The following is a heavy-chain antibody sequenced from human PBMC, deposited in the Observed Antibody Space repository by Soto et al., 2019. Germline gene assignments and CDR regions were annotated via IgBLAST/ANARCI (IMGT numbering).Heavy chain of an antibody. D-gene: IGHD3-22*01. CDR1: GYSFTSYW. CDR3: ASYYYASSGHPDEAFDI. V-gene: IGHV5-10-1*01. Sequence: PGESLKISCKGSGYSFTSYWISWVRQMPGKGLEWMGRIDPSDSYTNYSPSFQGHVTISADKSISTAYLQWSSLKASDTAMYYCASYYYASSGHPDEAFDIWGQGTMVSVSS. CDR2: IDPSDSYT. J-gene: IGHJ3*02.